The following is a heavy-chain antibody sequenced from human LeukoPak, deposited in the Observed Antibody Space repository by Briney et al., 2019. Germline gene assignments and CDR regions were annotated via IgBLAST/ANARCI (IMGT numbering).Heavy chain of an antibody. V-gene: IGHV4-34*01. J-gene: IGHJ6*03. CDR1: GGSFSDYY. D-gene: IGHD3-3*01. Sequence: SETLSLTCAVFGGSFSDYYWNWIRQPPGKGLEWIGEINHSGSTYYNPSLKSRVTISVDTSKNQFSLKLSSVTAADTAVYYCARVKSYYDFWSGYYPNYYYYYMDVWGKGTTVTVSS. CDR2: INHSGST. CDR3: ARVKSYYDFWSGYYPNYYYYYMDV.